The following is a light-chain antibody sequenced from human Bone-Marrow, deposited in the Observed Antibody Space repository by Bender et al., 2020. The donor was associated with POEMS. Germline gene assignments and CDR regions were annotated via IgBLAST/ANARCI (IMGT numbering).Light chain of an antibody. Sequence: SYVLTQPPSVSVAPGQTARITCGGNNIATKSVHWYQQKPGQSPVLVIYQDNRRPSGIPERFSGSKSGNTATLTISGTQAMDEADYYCQAWDSSTGVFGTGTKVTVL. V-gene: IGLV3-9*01. J-gene: IGLJ1*01. CDR3: QAWDSSTGV. CDR2: QDN. CDR1: NIATKS.